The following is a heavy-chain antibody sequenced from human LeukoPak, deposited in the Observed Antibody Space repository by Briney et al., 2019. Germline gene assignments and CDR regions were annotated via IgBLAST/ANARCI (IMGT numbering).Heavy chain of an antibody. CDR1: GFTFDDYA. CDR3: AKDKRLDYGGNWYAFDI. CDR2: ISWNSGSI. V-gene: IGHV3-9*01. J-gene: IGHJ3*02. D-gene: IGHD4-23*01. Sequence: GGSLRLSCAASGFTFDDYAMHWVRQAPGKGLEWVSGISWNSGSIGYADSVKGRFTISRDNAKNSLYLQMNSLRAEDTALYYCAKDKRLDYGGNWYAFDIWGQGTMVTVSS.